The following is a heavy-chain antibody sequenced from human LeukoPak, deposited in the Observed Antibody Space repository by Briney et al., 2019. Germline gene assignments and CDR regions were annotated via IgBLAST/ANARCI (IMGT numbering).Heavy chain of an antibody. V-gene: IGHV4-61*02. CDR1: GGSISSGSYY. J-gene: IGHJ4*02. CDR3: ARRVVGAHLDY. Sequence: PSQTLSLTCTVSGGSISSGSYYWSWIRQPAGKGLEWIGRIYTSGSTNYNPSLKSRVTISVDTSKNQFSLKLSSVTAADTAVYYCARRVVGAHLDYWGQGTLVTVSS. D-gene: IGHD2-15*01. CDR2: IYTSGST.